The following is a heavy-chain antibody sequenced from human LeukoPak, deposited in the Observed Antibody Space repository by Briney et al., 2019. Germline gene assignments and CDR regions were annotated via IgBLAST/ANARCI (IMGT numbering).Heavy chain of an antibody. Sequence: GGSLRLSCAASAFTFSNYAMTRVRQAPGKGLEWVSSISGIVSSAYYADSVKGRFTISRDNSKNTLYLQMNSLRAEDTAVYYCAKDGVVKTSRPYYFDFWGQGTLVTVSS. CDR3: AKDGVVKTSRPYYFDF. J-gene: IGHJ4*02. CDR1: AFTFSNYA. V-gene: IGHV3-23*01. D-gene: IGHD2-15*01. CDR2: ISGIVSSA.